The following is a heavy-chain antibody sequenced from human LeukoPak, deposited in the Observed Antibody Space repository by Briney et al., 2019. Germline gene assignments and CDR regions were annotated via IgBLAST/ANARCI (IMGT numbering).Heavy chain of an antibody. D-gene: IGHD6-19*01. V-gene: IGHV3-30-3*01. Sequence: PGGSLRLSCAASGFTFSSYAMHWVRQAPGKGLEWVAVISYDGSNKYYADSVKGRFTISRDNSKNTLYLQMNSLRAEDTAVYYCARGDSSGWSEASYYFDYWGQGTLVTVSS. CDR2: ISYDGSNK. CDR1: GFTFSSYA. CDR3: ARGDSSGWSEASYYFDY. J-gene: IGHJ4*02.